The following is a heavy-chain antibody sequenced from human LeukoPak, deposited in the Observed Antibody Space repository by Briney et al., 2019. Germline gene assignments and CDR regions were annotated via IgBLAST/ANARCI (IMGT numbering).Heavy chain of an antibody. CDR1: GFTFSAHW. CDR2: IQEDGNAK. D-gene: IGHD6-6*01. V-gene: IGHV3-7*01. CDR3: ARATYGEQLLFES. Sequence: GGSLRLSCAASGFTFSAHWMSWVRQAPGKGLKWVANIQEDGNAKNYVASVEGRFTISRDNAKNSLYLQMNSLRAEDTAVYYCARATYGEQLLFESWGQGTLVTVSS. J-gene: IGHJ4*02.